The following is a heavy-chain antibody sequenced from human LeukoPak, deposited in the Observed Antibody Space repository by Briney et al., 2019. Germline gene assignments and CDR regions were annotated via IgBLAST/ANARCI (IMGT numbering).Heavy chain of an antibody. V-gene: IGHV3-9*01. CDR1: GFTFDDYA. Sequence: GRSLRLSCAASGFTFDDYAMHWVRQTPGKGLEWVSHISWNSATIEYADSVKGRFTISRDNAKNSLYLQMNSLRAEDTAVYYCARVPEYYYYYMDVWGKGTTVTVSS. CDR3: ARVPEYYYYYMDV. D-gene: IGHD1-14*01. J-gene: IGHJ6*03. CDR2: ISWNSATI.